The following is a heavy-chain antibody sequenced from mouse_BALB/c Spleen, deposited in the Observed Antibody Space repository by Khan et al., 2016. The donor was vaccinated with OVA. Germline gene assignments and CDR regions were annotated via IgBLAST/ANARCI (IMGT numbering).Heavy chain of an antibody. J-gene: IGHJ4*01. Sequence: VQLQQPGAELVKPGASVKLSCTLSGFNIKDTYMHWVKQRPEQGLEWIGRIDPANGNTKYDPKFQGKATMTADTSSNTAYLPLSSLTSEDTAVXYCTSSVLLYALDYWGQGTSVTVSS. CDR1: GFNIKDTY. CDR2: IDPANGNT. CDR3: TSSVLLYALDY. V-gene: IGHV14-3*02.